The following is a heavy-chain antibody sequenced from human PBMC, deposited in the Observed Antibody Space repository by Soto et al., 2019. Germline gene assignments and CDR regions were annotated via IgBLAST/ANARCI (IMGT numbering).Heavy chain of an antibody. CDR3: ARGLGFAFDL. Sequence: EVQLVESGGGLVQPGGSLRLSCAASGFTFSSYSMNWVRQAPGKGLEWVSYISSGGVTIYYTDSVKGRFTISRDNAKNSLYRQMNSLRDEDTAVYYCARGLGFAFDLWGQGTMVTVSS. V-gene: IGHV3-48*02. CDR2: ISSGGVTI. J-gene: IGHJ3*01. CDR1: GFTFSSYS. D-gene: IGHD1-26*01.